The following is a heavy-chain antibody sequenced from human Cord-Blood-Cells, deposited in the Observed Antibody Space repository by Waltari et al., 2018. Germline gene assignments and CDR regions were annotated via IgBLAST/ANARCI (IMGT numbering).Heavy chain of an antibody. J-gene: IGHJ4*02. Sequence: QVQLQQWGAGLLKPSETLSLTCAVYGGYFSGYYWSWIRQPPGKGLEWIGEINHSGSTNYRQTLKSRVTISVDTSKNQFSLKLSSVTAADTAVYYCARGGRITMIVVVKKAFDYWGQGTLVTVSS. CDR2: INHSGST. CDR1: GGYFSGYY. V-gene: IGHV4-34*01. CDR3: ARGGRITMIVVVKKAFDY. D-gene: IGHD3-22*01.